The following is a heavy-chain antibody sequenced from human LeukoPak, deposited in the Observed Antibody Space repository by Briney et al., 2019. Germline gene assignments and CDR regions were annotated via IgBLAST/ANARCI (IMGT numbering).Heavy chain of an antibody. CDR2: INPKSGGT. V-gene: IGHV1-2*02. CDR3: ARDPPHSGFGRYYFDY. CDR1: GYTFICYY. J-gene: IGHJ4*02. Sequence: ASVKVSCKASGYTFICYYMHWVRQAPGQGLQWMGWINPKSGGTKYAQKFQGRVTMTRDTSISTAYMELSGLRSDDTAVYYCARDPPHSGFGRYYFDYWGQGALVTVSS. D-gene: IGHD3-22*01.